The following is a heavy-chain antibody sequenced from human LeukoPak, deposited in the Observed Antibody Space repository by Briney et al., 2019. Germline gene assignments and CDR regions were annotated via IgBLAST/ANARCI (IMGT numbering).Heavy chain of an antibody. CDR2: IYHSGST. V-gene: IGHV4-38-2*02. Sequence: PSETLSLTCTVSGGSISSGYYWGWIRQPPGKGLEWIGSIYHSGSTYYNPSLKSRVTISVDTSKNQFSLKLSSVTAADTAVYYCARDRYTGTTNWFDPWGQGTLVTVSS. CDR3: ARDRYTGTTNWFDP. D-gene: IGHD1-1*01. J-gene: IGHJ5*02. CDR1: GGSISSGYY.